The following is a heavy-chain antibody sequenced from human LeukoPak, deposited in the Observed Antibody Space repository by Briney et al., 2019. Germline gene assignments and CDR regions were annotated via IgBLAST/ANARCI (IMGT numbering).Heavy chain of an antibody. Sequence: PGGSLRLSCAASGFTFSSYSMNWVRQAPGKGLEWVSSISSSSSYIYYADSVKGRFTISRDNAKNSLYLQMNSLRAEDTAVYYCARDMGNSYYYYYYMDVWGKGATVTVSS. CDR2: ISSSSSYI. CDR1: GFTFSSYS. CDR3: ARDMGNSYYYYYYMDV. V-gene: IGHV3-21*01. J-gene: IGHJ6*03. D-gene: IGHD7-27*01.